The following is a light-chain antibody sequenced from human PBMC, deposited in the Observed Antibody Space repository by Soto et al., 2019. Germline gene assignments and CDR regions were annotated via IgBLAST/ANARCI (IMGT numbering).Light chain of an antibody. CDR3: QHYNSYSEA. CDR1: QTISSW. V-gene: IGKV1-5*03. J-gene: IGKJ1*01. CDR2: KAS. Sequence: TQSLSTVSGSKRDRLTITCRASQTISSWLAWYQQKPGKAPKLLIYKASTLKSGVPSRFSGSGSGTEFTLTISSLQPDDFATYYCQHYNSYSEAFGQGSNV.